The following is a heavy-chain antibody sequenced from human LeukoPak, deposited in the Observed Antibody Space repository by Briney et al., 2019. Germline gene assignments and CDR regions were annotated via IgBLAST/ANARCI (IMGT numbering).Heavy chain of an antibody. Sequence: ASVKVSCKTSGYTFTDYDITWVRQAPGQGLEWMGWINPNSGGTNYAQKFQGRVTMTRDTSISTAYMELSRLRSDDTAVYYCARGYYYDSSGYLAYWGQGTLVTVSS. D-gene: IGHD3-22*01. CDR3: ARGYYYDSSGYLAY. CDR2: INPNSGGT. CDR1: GYTFTDYD. J-gene: IGHJ4*02. V-gene: IGHV1-2*02.